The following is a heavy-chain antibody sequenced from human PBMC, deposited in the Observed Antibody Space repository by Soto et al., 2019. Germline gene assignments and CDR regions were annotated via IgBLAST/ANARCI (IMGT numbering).Heavy chain of an antibody. J-gene: IGHJ4*02. CDR2: IWYDGSNK. D-gene: IGHD2-21*02. V-gene: IGHV3-33*01. CDR3: ARNTPHGDRSGLDY. Sequence: QVQLVESGGGVVQPGRSLRLSCAASGFTFSSYGMHWVRQAPGKGLEWVAVIWYDGSNKYYADSVKGRFTISRDNSKNTLYLQMHSLRAEDTAVYYCARNTPHGDRSGLDYWGQGTLVTVSS. CDR1: GFTFSSYG.